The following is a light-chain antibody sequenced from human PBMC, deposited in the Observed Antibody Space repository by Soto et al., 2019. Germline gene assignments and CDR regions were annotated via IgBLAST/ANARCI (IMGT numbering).Light chain of an antibody. CDR2: DAF. CDR1: QNVRSY. Sequence: EVVLTQYPATLSLSPGEIATLSCRASQNVRSYIAWYQQKPGQAPRLLIYDAFKRATGVPARFSGSGSGTDFTLTISGLEPEDFAVYYCQQRSNWPLTFGGGTDVEI. V-gene: IGKV3-11*01. J-gene: IGKJ4*01. CDR3: QQRSNWPLT.